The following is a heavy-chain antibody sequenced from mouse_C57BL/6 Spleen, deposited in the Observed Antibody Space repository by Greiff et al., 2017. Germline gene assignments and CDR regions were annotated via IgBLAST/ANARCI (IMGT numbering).Heavy chain of an antibody. CDR2: INYDGSST. CDR3: ARDHYYDYDEGYAMDY. D-gene: IGHD2-4*01. Sequence: EVQRVESEGGLVQPGSSMKLSCTASGFTFSDYYMAWVRQVPEKGLEWVANINYDGSSTYYLDSLKSRFIISRDNAKNILYLQMSSLKSEDTATYYCARDHYYDYDEGYAMDYWGQGTSVTVSS. CDR1: GFTFSDYY. J-gene: IGHJ4*01. V-gene: IGHV5-16*01.